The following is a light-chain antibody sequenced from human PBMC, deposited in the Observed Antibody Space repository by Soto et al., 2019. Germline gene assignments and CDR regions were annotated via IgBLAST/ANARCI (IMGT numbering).Light chain of an antibody. Sequence: ETVMTQSPATLSVSPGERATLSCRASQSVSSNLAWYQQTPGQAPRLLIFAASTRPTGIPARFSGSGSGTEFTLTISSLQSEDFAVYYCQQYNDWPRTFGQGTNLQIK. J-gene: IGKJ2*01. CDR2: AAS. CDR1: QSVSSN. CDR3: QQYNDWPRT. V-gene: IGKV3-15*01.